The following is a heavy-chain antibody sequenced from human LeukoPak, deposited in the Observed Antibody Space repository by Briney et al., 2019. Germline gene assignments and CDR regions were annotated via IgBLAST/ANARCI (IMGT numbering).Heavy chain of an antibody. V-gene: IGHV4-59*01. J-gene: IGHJ4*02. D-gene: IGHD4-17*01. CDR3: ARDAGYGDYV. Sequence: SETLSLTCTVSGGSISSYYWSWIRQPPGKGLEWIGYIYYSGSTNYNPSLKSRVTISVDTSKNQFSLKLSSVTAADTPVYYCARDAGYGDYVWGQGTLVTASS. CDR1: GGSISSYY. CDR2: IYYSGST.